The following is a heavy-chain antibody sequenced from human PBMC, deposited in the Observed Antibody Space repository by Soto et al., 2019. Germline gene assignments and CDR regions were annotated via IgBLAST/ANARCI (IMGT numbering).Heavy chain of an antibody. CDR2: IKEDGSVK. CDR3: ARDVSSEYASILDV. J-gene: IGHJ4*02. Sequence: EGQLVESGGGLVQAGGSLRLTCEGFGLTFSPYWMTWVRQAPGKGLEWVASIKEDGSVKNYADSVKGRFTVSRDNDKRAMFPQMTSVRADDTAVYFCARDVSSEYASILDVWGRGARVTVSS. V-gene: IGHV3-7*03. CDR1: GLTFSPYW. D-gene: IGHD3-3*01.